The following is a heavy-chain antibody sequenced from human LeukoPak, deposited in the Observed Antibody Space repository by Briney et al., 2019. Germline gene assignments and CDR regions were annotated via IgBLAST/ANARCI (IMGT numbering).Heavy chain of an antibody. V-gene: IGHV4-34*01. CDR2: INHSGST. CDR1: GGSFSGYY. J-gene: IGHJ4*02. D-gene: IGHD2-2*01. Sequence: ASETLSLTCAVYGGSFSGYYWSWIRQPPGQGLEWIGEINHSGSTNYNPSLKSRVTISVDTSKNQFSLKLSSVTAADTAVYYCARATPRQLPGIWGQGTLVTVSS. CDR3: ARATPRQLPGI.